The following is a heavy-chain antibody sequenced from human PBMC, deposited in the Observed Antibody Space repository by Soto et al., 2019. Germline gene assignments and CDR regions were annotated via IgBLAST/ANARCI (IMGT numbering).Heavy chain of an antibody. CDR3: ARDPYDSSGYYSDAFDI. Sequence: SETLSLTCTVSGGSISSYYWSWIRQPAGKGLEWIGRIYTSGSTNYNPSLKIRVTMSVDTSKNHFSLKLSSVTAADTAVYYCARDPYDSSGYYSDAFDIWGQGTVVTVSS. V-gene: IGHV4-4*07. CDR2: IYTSGST. D-gene: IGHD3-22*01. CDR1: GGSISSYY. J-gene: IGHJ3*02.